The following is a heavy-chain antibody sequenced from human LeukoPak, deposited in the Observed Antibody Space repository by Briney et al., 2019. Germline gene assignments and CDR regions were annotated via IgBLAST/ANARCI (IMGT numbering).Heavy chain of an antibody. CDR1: GFTFSDYW. Sequence: GGSLRLSCAASGFTFSDYWMSWVRQAPGKGLEWVANIKQDESEKYSVDSVKGRFTNSRDNVKNSLYLQMNSLRADDRAVYFCARLGVAVAATLWSWGQGSLVTVSS. D-gene: IGHD2-15*01. CDR2: IKQDESEK. J-gene: IGHJ4*02. V-gene: IGHV3-7*01. CDR3: ARLGVAVAATLWS.